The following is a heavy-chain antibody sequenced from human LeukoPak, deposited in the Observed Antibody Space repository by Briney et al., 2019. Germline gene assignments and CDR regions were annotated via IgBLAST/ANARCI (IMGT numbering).Heavy chain of an antibody. J-gene: IGHJ6*02. D-gene: IGHD2-2*01. CDR1: GFTFTSSA. Sequence: ASVKVSCKASGFTFTSSAMQWVRQARGQRLGWVGWIVVGSGNTNYAQKFQERVTITRDMSTSTAYMELSSLRSEDTAVYYCAADLGYCSSTSCLPYYYGMDVWGQGTTVTVSS. V-gene: IGHV1-58*02. CDR3: AADLGYCSSTSCLPYYYGMDV. CDR2: IVVGSGNT.